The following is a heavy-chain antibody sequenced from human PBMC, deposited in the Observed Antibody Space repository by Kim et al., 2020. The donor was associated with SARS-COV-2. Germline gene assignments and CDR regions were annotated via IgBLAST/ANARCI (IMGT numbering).Heavy chain of an antibody. CDR2: ISSSSSYT. V-gene: IGHV3-11*05. J-gene: IGHJ6*02. CDR1: GFTFSDYY. D-gene: IGHD6-19*01. CDR3: ARGGSGWFYYYYGMDV. Sequence: GGSLRLSCAASGFTFSDYYMSWIRQAPGKGLEWVSYISSSSSYTNYADSVKGRFTISRDNAKNSLYLQMNSLRAEDTAVYYCARGGSGWFYYYYGMDVWGQGTTVTVSS.